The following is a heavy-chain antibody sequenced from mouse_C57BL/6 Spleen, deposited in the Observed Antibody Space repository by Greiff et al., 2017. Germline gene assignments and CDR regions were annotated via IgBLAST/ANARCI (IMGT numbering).Heavy chain of an antibody. CDR3: ARRRTTVYYFDY. D-gene: IGHD1-1*01. V-gene: IGHV1-42*01. CDR1: GYSFTGYY. Sequence: VQLQQSGPELVKPGASVKISCKAPGYSFTGYYMNWVKQSPEKSLEWIGEINPSTGGTTYNQKFKAKATLTVDKSSSTAYMQLKSLTSEDSAVYYCARRRTTVYYFDYWGQGTTLTVSS. J-gene: IGHJ2*01. CDR2: INPSTGGT.